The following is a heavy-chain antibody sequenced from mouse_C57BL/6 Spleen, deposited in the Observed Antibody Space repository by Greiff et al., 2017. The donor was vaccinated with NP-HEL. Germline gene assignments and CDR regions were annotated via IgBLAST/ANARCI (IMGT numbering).Heavy chain of an antibody. Sequence: VQLQQPGAELVKPGASVKLSCKASGYTFTSYWMHWVKQRPGRGLEWIGRIDTNSGGTKYNEKFKSKATLTVDTPSSTAYIQRISLTSEDSAVYSCAMAYSNLYYAMDYWGQGTSVTVSS. V-gene: IGHV1-72*01. J-gene: IGHJ4*01. CDR2: IDTNSGGT. CDR3: AMAYSNLYYAMDY. D-gene: IGHD2-5*01. CDR1: GYTFTSYW.